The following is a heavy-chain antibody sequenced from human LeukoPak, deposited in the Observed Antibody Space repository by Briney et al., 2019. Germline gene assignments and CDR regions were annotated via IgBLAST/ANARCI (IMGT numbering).Heavy chain of an antibody. D-gene: IGHD3-22*01. CDR3: AKFRDVTMIVVVITTEPTYFDY. V-gene: IGHV3-23*01. CDR2: ISGSGGST. CDR1: GFTFSNYA. J-gene: IGHJ4*02. Sequence: QPGGSLRLSYAASGFTFSNYAMIWVRQAPGKGLEWVSAISGSGGSTYYADSVKGRFTISRDNSKNTLYLQMNSLRAEDTAVYYCAKFRDVTMIVVVITTEPTYFDYWGQGTLVTVSS.